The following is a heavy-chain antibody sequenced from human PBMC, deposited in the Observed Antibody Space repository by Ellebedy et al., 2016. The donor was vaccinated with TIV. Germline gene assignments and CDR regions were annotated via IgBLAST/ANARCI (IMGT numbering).Heavy chain of an antibody. CDR3: ARCDPGGSGDL. Sequence: MPSETLSLTCAVSGGSISSNNWWTWVRQPPGKGLEWIGEIYHSGSTNYNPSLKSRVIISVDKSKNQFSLNLSSVTAADTAVYFCARCDPGGSGDLWGQGTLVTVSS. CDR2: IYHSGST. V-gene: IGHV4-4*02. D-gene: IGHD2-21*02. CDR1: GGSISSNNW. J-gene: IGHJ5*02.